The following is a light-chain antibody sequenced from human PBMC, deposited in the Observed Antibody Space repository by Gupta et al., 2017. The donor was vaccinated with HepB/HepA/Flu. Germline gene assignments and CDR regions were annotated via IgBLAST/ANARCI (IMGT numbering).Light chain of an antibody. V-gene: IGLV1-40*01. CDR3: QSYDSSLSAVV. J-gene: IGLJ2*01. Sequence: QSVLTQPHSVSGAPGQRVTISCTGSRSNRWAGYDVNWYQALPGPAIKLLINANTNRPSGVPDRFSGSKSGTSASLAITGRQAEAEADYYCQSYDSSLSAVVFGGGTKLTVL. CDR2: ANT. CDR1: RSNRWAGYD.